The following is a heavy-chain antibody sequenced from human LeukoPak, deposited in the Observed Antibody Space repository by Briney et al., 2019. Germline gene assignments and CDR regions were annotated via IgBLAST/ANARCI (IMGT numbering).Heavy chain of an antibody. CDR3: ARVQSCSGGYCYRDLDY. Sequence: SGGSLRLSCAAAEFTFSSYRVNWVRQAPGEGLEWVSSSSSSSSYIYCADSVKGRFTISRDNAKNSLYLQMNSLRAEDTAVYYCARVQSCSGGYCYRDLDYWGQGTLVTVSS. CDR2: SSSSSSYI. CDR1: EFTFSSYR. V-gene: IGHV3-21*01. D-gene: IGHD2-15*01. J-gene: IGHJ4*02.